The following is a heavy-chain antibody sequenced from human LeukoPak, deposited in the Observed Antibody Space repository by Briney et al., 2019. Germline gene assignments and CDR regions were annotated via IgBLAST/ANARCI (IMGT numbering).Heavy chain of an antibody. V-gene: IGHV3-53*01. CDR3: ARIYSGSHYS. D-gene: IGHD1-26*01. Sequence: GGSLRLSCAVSGFIVNTYYMSWVRQAPGKGLEWVSIIYSDGSTYYADSVKGRFTISRDTSKNTLFLQMNSLRAEDTAVYYCARIYSGSHYSWGQGTLVTISS. CDR2: IYSDGST. J-gene: IGHJ4*02. CDR1: GFIVNTYY.